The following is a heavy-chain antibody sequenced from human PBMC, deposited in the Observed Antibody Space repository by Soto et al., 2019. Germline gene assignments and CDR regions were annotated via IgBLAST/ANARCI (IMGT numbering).Heavy chain of an antibody. CDR1: GGSISSYY. V-gene: IGHV4-59*01. Sequence: PSETLSLTCTVSGGSISSYYWSWIRQPPGKGLEWIGYIYYSGSTNYNPSLKSRVTISVDTSKNQFSLKLSSVTAVDTAVYYCARATYYYDSSWFDPWGQGTQVTVSS. CDR2: IYYSGST. CDR3: ARATYYYDSSWFDP. J-gene: IGHJ5*02. D-gene: IGHD3-22*01.